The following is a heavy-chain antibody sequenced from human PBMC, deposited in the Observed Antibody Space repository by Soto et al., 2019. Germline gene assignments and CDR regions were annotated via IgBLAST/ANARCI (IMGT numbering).Heavy chain of an antibody. J-gene: IGHJ6*02. CDR1: GFTFSSYG. CDR2: ISYDGSNK. D-gene: IGHD3-10*01. CDR3: AKELGYYGSGSYYYYYYGMDV. Sequence: QVQLVESGGGVVQPGRSLRLSCAASGFTFSSYGMHWVRQAPGKGLEWVAVISYDGSNKYYADSVKGRFTISRDNSKNTLYLQMNSLRAEDTAVYYCAKELGYYGSGSYYYYYYGMDVWGQGTTVTVSS. V-gene: IGHV3-30*18.